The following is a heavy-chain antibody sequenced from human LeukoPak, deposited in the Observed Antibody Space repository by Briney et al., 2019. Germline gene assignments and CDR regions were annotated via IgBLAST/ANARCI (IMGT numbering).Heavy chain of an antibody. CDR3: ARGFTLFDP. Sequence: SETLSLTCTVSGGSISSYYWSWIRQPPGKGLEWIGYIYYSGSTNFNPSLKSRVTISVDTSKSQFSLKLSSVTAADTALYYCARGFTLFDPWGQGTLVTVSS. J-gene: IGHJ5*02. D-gene: IGHD2/OR15-2a*01. V-gene: IGHV4-59*01. CDR2: IYYSGST. CDR1: GGSISSYY.